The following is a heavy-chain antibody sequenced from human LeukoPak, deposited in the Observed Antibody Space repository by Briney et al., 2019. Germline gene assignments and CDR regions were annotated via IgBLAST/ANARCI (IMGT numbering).Heavy chain of an antibody. Sequence: SETLSLTCTVSGGSISSSSYYWGWIRQPPGKGLEWIGSIYYSGSTHYNPSLKSRVTISVDTSKNQFSLKLSSVTAADTAVYYCARDPHYYDSSGLAPDWGQGTLVTVSS. CDR3: ARDPHYYDSSGLAPD. V-gene: IGHV4-39*07. J-gene: IGHJ4*02. D-gene: IGHD3-22*01. CDR2: IYYSGST. CDR1: GGSISSSSYY.